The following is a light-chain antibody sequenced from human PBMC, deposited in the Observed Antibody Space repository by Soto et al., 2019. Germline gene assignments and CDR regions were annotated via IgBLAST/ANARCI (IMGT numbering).Light chain of an antibody. Sequence: QSALTQPASVSGAPGQSITIACTVTSSDVGGYNYVSWYQQHPGKAPKLMIYGVSNRPSGFSNRFSGSKSDNTASLTISGLQAEDEADYYCSSYTSSSTLVVFGGGTKLTVL. CDR1: SSDVGGYNY. CDR2: GVS. J-gene: IGLJ2*01. CDR3: SSYTSSSTLVV. V-gene: IGLV2-14*01.